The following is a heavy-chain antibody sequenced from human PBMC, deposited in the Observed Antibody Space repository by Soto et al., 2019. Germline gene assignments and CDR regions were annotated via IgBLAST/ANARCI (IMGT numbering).Heavy chain of an antibody. Sequence: EVQLVESGGGLVQPGGSLRLSCAASGFTFSSYDMHWVRQATGKGLEWVSAIGTAGDTYYPGSVKGRFTISRENAKNSLYLQMNSLRAGDTAVYYCARAPHGSGTSHAFDYWGQGTLVTVSS. CDR2: IGTAGDT. J-gene: IGHJ4*02. V-gene: IGHV3-13*01. CDR1: GFTFSSYD. CDR3: ARAPHGSGTSHAFDY. D-gene: IGHD2-2*01.